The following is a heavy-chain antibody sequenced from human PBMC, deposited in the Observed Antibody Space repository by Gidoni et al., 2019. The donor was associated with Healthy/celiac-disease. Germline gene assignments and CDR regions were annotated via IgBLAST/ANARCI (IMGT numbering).Heavy chain of an antibody. V-gene: IGHV4-59*01. CDR2: IYYSGST. CDR3: ARAYGSGSYPTDY. Sequence: QVQLQESGPGLVKPSESLSLTCTGSVGSISRYYWSWIRQPPGKGLEWIGYIYYSGSTNYNPSLKSRVTILVDTSKNQFSLKLSSVTAADTAVYYCARAYGSGSYPTDYWGQGTLVTVSS. J-gene: IGHJ4*02. CDR1: VGSISRYY. D-gene: IGHD3-10*01.